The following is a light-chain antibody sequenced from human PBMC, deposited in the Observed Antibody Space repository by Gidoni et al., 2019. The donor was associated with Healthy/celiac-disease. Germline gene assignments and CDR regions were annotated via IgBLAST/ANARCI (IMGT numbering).Light chain of an antibody. CDR2: DVN. CDR1: SSDVGHYNY. CDR3: CSYAGSYTLEV. Sequence: QSALTQPRPASGSPGQSVTISCPGTSSDVGHYNYVSCYQQHPGRAPKLMIYDVNKRPSGVPDRFSGSKSGNTASLTIAGLQAEDEADYYCCSYAGSYTLEVFGGGTKLTVL. V-gene: IGLV2-11*01. J-gene: IGLJ2*01.